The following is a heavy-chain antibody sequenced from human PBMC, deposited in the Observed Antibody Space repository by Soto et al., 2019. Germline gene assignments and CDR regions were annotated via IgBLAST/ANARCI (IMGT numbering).Heavy chain of an antibody. CDR2: IYYSVTT. Sequence: SETLSLTCTVSCGSINSGGYYWTWIRQHPGKGLELIGHIYYSVTTYYNPSLKSRVTISLDTSKNQFSLNLNSVTAADTAVYYCARDLGIAVAPLGAFDIWGQGTMVTFSS. V-gene: IGHV4-31*03. D-gene: IGHD6-19*01. J-gene: IGHJ3*02. CDR3: ARDLGIAVAPLGAFDI. CDR1: CGSINSGGYY.